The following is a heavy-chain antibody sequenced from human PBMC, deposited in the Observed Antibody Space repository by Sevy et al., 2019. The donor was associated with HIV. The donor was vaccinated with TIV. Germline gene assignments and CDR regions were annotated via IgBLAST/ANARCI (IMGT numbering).Heavy chain of an antibody. V-gene: IGHV3-23*01. D-gene: IGHD1-26*01. CDR1: GFTFSSYA. CDR3: AKGRSLRALARFDP. CDR2: ISGTGGST. Sequence: GGSLRLSCAASGFTFSSYAMSWVRQAPGKGLEWVSAISGTGGSTCYADSVKGRFTISRDNSKNTLYLQMNSLRAEDTAVYYCAKGRSLRALARFDPWGQGTLVTVSS. J-gene: IGHJ5*02.